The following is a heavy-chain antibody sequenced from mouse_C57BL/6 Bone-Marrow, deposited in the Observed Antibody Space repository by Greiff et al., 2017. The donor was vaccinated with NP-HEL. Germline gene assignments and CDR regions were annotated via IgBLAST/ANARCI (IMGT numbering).Heavy chain of an antibody. CDR3: ARHGNYFDV. V-gene: IGHV5-6*01. CDR1: GFTFSSYG. J-gene: IGHJ1*03. CDR2: ISSGGSYT. Sequence: EVQGVESGGDLVKPGGSLKLSCAASGFTFSSYGMSWVRQTPDKRLEWVATISSGGSYTYYPDSVKGRFTISRDNAKNTLYLQMSSLKSEDTAMYYCARHGNYFDVWGTGTTVTVSS.